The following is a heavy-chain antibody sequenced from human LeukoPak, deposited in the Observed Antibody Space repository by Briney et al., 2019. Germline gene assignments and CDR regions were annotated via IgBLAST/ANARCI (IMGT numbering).Heavy chain of an antibody. CDR1: GFTFSSYY. V-gene: IGHV3-21*01. CDR3: ARDLGGYSYGSHFDY. CDR2: ITTSSSYI. J-gene: IGHJ4*02. Sequence: PGGSLRLSCAASGFTFSSYYMNWVRQAPGKGLEWVSSITTSSSYIYYADSVKGRFTTSRDNAKNSLYLQMNSLRAEDTAVYYCARDLGGYSYGSHFDYWGQGTLVTVSS. D-gene: IGHD5-18*01.